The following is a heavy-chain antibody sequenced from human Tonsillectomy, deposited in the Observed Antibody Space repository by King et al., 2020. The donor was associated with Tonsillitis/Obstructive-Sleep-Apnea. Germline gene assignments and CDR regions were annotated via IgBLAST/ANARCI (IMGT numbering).Heavy chain of an antibody. V-gene: IGHV4-34*01. Sequence: VQLQQWGAGLLKPSETLSLTCAVYGGSFSGYYWSWIRKPPGKGLEWIGEINHSGSTNYNPSLKSRVTISVDTSKNQFSLKLSSVTAADTAVYFCARLVIVGAIIGMDVWGQGTKVTVSS. CDR3: ARLVIVGAIIGMDV. CDR2: INHSGST. D-gene: IGHD1-26*01. CDR1: GGSFSGYY. J-gene: IGHJ6*02.